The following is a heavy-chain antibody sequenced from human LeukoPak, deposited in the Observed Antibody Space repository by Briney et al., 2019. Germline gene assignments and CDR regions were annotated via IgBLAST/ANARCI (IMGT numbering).Heavy chain of an antibody. CDR1: GGSITQTNY. CDR2: IYYSGTT. J-gene: IGHJ4*02. CDR3: ARHRRVTNWYVDF. Sequence: SGTLSLTCVVSGGSITQTNYWTWVRQPPGKGLDWIGIIYYSGTTYYNPSLKSRVTIFVDTSKNLFSLRLTSVTAADTAVYYCARHRRVTNWYVDFWGQGTLVTVSS. D-gene: IGHD1-1*01. V-gene: IGHV4-39*01.